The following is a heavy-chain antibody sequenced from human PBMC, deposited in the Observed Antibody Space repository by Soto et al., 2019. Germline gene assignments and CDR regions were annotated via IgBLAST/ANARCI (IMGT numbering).Heavy chain of an antibody. Sequence: SETLSLTCTVSGGSISSGGYYWSWIRQHPGKGLEWIGYIYYSGSTYYNPSLKSRVTISVDTSKNQFSLKLSSVTATDTAVYYCASQHYYDSSGSYVVYWGQGTLVTVSS. CDR2: IYYSGST. D-gene: IGHD3-22*01. V-gene: IGHV4-31*03. J-gene: IGHJ4*02. CDR1: GGSISSGGYY. CDR3: ASQHYYDSSGSYVVY.